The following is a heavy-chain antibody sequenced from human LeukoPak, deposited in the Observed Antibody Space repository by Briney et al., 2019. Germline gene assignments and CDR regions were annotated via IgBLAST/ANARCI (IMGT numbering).Heavy chain of an antibody. Sequence: ASLKVSCKASGATLISCAITWVRQAPGQGLEWMGGIILIFGTANYAQKFQGRVTITADKSTGTAYMELSSLRSEDTAAYYCARGEPKILWFGDSAFDIWGQGTMVTVSS. J-gene: IGHJ3*02. CDR2: IILIFGTA. V-gene: IGHV1-69*06. CDR3: ARGEPKILWFGDSAFDI. CDR1: GATLISCA. D-gene: IGHD3-10*01.